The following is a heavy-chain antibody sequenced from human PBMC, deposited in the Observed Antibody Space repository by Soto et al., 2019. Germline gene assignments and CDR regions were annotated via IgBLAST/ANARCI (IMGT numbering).Heavy chain of an antibody. CDR2: ISGSGGST. CDR3: ATTHDFWSGYPNWFDP. CDR1: GFTFSSYA. D-gene: IGHD3-3*01. V-gene: IGHV3-23*01. J-gene: IGHJ5*02. Sequence: PGGSLRLSCAASGFTFSSYAMSWVRQAPGKGLEWVSAISGSGGSTYYADSVKGRFTISRDNSKNTLYLQMNSLRAEDTAVYYCATTHDFWSGYPNWFDPWGQGTLVTV.